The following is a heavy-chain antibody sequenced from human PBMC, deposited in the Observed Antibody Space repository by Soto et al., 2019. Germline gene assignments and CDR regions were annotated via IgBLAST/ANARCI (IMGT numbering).Heavy chain of an antibody. J-gene: IGHJ4*02. CDR3: ARDRELR. Sequence: SETLSLTCTVSGGSIDSNSHYWGWIRQPPGKGLEWIGSIYHSGSTYYNPSLKSRFTISVDTSKNQFSLKLTSVTAADTAVYYCARDRELRWGQGTLVTVSS. CDR2: IYHSGST. D-gene: IGHD1-26*01. CDR1: GGSIDSNSHY. V-gene: IGHV4-39*07.